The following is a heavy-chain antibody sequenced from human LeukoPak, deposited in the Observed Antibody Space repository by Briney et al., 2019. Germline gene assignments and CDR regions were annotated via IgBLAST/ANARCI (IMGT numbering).Heavy chain of an antibody. Sequence: PGGSLRLSCAASGFTFSTYAMNWVRQAPGKGLEWVSSISSSSTYIYYADSMKGRFTISRDNAKNTLYLQMNSLRAEDTAVYYCARAYYDILTGYSSGYYYYMDVWGKGTTVTISS. CDR1: GFTFSTYA. D-gene: IGHD3-9*01. CDR2: ISSSSTYI. J-gene: IGHJ6*03. CDR3: ARAYYDILTGYSSGYYYYMDV. V-gene: IGHV3-21*01.